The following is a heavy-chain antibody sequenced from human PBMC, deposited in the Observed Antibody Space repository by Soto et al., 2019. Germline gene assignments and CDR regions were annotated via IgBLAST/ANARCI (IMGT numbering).Heavy chain of an antibody. CDR2: IRSKAYGGTT. J-gene: IGHJ5*02. Sequence: GSLRLSCTASGFTFGDYAMSWFRQAPGKGLEWVGFIRSKAYGGTTEYAASVKGRFTISRDDSKSIAYLQMNSLRTEDTAVYYCTRGSGSYYVVWFDPWGQGTLVTVSS. D-gene: IGHD1-26*01. CDR1: GFTFGDYA. V-gene: IGHV3-49*03. CDR3: TRGSGSYYVVWFDP.